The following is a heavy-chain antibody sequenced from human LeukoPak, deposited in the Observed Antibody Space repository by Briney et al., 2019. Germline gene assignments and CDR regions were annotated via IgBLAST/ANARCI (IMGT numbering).Heavy chain of an antibody. D-gene: IGHD3-10*01. Sequence: SETLSLTCTVSGGSISSYYWSWIRQPPGKGLEWIGYIYYSGSTNYNPSLKSRVTISVDTSKNQFSLKLSSVTAADTAVYYCARSTSKYYYGSGSYAVDYWGQGTLVTVSS. V-gene: IGHV4-59*08. CDR3: ARSTSKYYYGSGSYAVDY. CDR2: IYYSGST. CDR1: GGSISSYY. J-gene: IGHJ4*02.